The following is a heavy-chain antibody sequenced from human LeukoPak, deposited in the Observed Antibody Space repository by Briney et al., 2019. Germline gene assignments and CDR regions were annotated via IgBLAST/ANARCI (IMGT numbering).Heavy chain of an antibody. Sequence: PGGSLRLSCAASGFTFSSYSMNWVRQAPGKGPEWVANIKQDGSEKLYVDSLKGRFTISRDNARNSLYLQMNSLRAEDTAVYYCAGGTGWLTDYWGQGTLVTVSS. V-gene: IGHV3-7*01. D-gene: IGHD3-22*01. CDR1: GFTFSSYS. J-gene: IGHJ4*02. CDR3: AGGTGWLTDY. CDR2: IKQDGSEK.